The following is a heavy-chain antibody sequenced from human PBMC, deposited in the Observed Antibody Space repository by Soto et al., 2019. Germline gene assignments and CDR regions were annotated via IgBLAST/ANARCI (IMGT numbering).Heavy chain of an antibody. CDR3: AKGSGDFWSGYLFDY. CDR2: ISWNSGGI. D-gene: IGHD3-3*01. V-gene: IGHV3-9*01. J-gene: IGHJ4*02. CDR1: GFTFDDYA. Sequence: EVQLVESGGGLVQPGRSLRLSCAASGFTFDDYAMHWVRQAPGKGLEWVSGISWNSGGIGYADSVKGRFTISRDNAKNSLYLQMNSLRAEDTALYYCAKGSGDFWSGYLFDYWGQGTLVTVSS.